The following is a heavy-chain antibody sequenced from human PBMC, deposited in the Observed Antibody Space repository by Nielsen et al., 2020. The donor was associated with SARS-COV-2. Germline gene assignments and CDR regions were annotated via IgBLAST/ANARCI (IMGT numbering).Heavy chain of an antibody. D-gene: IGHD5-24*01. CDR2: MYYSGSS. Sequence: SETLSLTCTVSGGSISSGDYYWSWIRQPPGKGLEWIGYMYYSGSSYYNPSLESRVTTSVDTSKNQFSLKLSSVTAADTAVYYCARAGRWLQFFDSWGQGTLVTVSS. CDR3: ARAGRWLQFFDS. V-gene: IGHV4-30-4*01. CDR1: GGSISSGDYY. J-gene: IGHJ4*02.